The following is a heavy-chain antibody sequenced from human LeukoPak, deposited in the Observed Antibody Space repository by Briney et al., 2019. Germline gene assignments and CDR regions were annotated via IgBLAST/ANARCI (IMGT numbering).Heavy chain of an antibody. V-gene: IGHV3-7*01. CDR3: ARDHEAPGIIFDY. D-gene: IGHD6-13*01. J-gene: IGHJ4*02. CDR1: GFTFNNFW. CDR2: INQGGSEK. Sequence: GGSLRLPCATSGFTFNNFWNNWGRPAPGQGLEGVANINQGGSEKLYVNSVEGRFTLSRDNAKNSLYLQMNSLRAEDKAVYYCARDHEAPGIIFDYWGQGTLVTVSS.